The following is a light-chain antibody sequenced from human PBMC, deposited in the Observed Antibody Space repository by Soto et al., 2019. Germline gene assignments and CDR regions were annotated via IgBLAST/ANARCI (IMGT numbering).Light chain of an antibody. CDR3: QKSYSTPLT. Sequence: DIQMTQSPSSLSASVGARVTITCRASQSISSYLNWYQQKPGKAPKLLIYAASSLQSGVPSRFSGSGSGTDFTFTISSLQPEDFATYYCQKSYSTPLTFGGGTKVEIK. CDR1: QSISSY. J-gene: IGKJ4*01. V-gene: IGKV1-39*01. CDR2: AAS.